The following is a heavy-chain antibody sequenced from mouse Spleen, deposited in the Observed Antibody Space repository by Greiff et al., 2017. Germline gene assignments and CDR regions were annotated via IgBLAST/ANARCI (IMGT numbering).Heavy chain of an antibody. D-gene: IGHD1-2*01. CDR1: GYAFSSYW. CDR3: ARHEDLRLRSFDY. J-gene: IGHJ2*01. V-gene: IGHV1-80*01. CDR2: IYPGDGDT. Sequence: VQLQQSGAELVKPGASVKISCKASGYAFSSYWMNWVKQRPGKGLEWIGQIYPGDGDTNYNGKFKGKATLTADKSSSTAYMQLSSLTSEDSAVYFCARHEDLRLRSFDYWGQGTTLTVSS.